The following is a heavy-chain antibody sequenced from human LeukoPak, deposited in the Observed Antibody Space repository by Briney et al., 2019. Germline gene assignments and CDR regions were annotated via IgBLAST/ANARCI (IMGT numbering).Heavy chain of an antibody. J-gene: IGHJ3*02. CDR2: ISGSGDYT. Sequence: GGSLRLSCAASGFTFSIYAMSWVRQAPGKGLEWVSAISGSGDYTYYADSVKGRFTISRDNSKNTLSLQMNSLRAEDTAVYYCGPRSGDDVFNIWGQGTMVTVSS. CDR3: GPRSGDDVFNI. D-gene: IGHD4-17*01. CDR1: GFTFSIYA. V-gene: IGHV3-23*01.